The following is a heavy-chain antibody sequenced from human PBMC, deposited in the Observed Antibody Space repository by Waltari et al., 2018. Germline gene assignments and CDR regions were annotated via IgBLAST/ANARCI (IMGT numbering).Heavy chain of an antibody. D-gene: IGHD4-17*01. V-gene: IGHV3-9*01. Sequence: EVQLVESGGGLVQPGRSLRLSCAAPGFTFDVYAMPWVRQAPGKGLEWVSGISWNSGNMGYADSVNGRFTISRDNAKNALYLQMNSLITEDTAFYYCAKDYGDSNYFDYWGQGTLVTVSS. J-gene: IGHJ4*02. CDR2: ISWNSGNM. CDR3: AKDYGDSNYFDY. CDR1: GFTFDVYA.